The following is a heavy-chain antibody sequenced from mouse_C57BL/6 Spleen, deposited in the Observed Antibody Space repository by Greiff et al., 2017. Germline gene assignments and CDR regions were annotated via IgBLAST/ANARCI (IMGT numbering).Heavy chain of an antibody. D-gene: IGHD1-1*01. CDR1: GFTFSDYG. V-gene: IGHV5-17*01. CDR2: ISSGSSTI. CDR3: ARNFYYYGSSYFYWYFDV. Sequence: EVQLVESGGGLVKPGGSLKLSCAASGFTFSDYGMHWVRQAPEKGLEWVAYISSGSSTIYYADTVKGRFTISRDNAKNTLFLQMTSLRSEDTAMYYCARNFYYYGSSYFYWYFDVWGTGTTVTVSS. J-gene: IGHJ1*03.